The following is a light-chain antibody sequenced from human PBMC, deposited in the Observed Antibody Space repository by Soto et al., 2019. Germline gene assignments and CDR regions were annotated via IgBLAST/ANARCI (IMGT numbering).Light chain of an antibody. CDR2: DAS. J-gene: IGKJ2*01. CDR1: QSISSW. V-gene: IGKV1-5*01. Sequence: IQMTQSPSTLSASVGDRVTITGRASQSISSWLAWYQQKPGKAPKLMIDDASSLESGVPSRFSGSGSGTEFTLTSSSLQPDDFATYYCQQYNIYLYTFSQGTKQEIK. CDR3: QQYNIYLYT.